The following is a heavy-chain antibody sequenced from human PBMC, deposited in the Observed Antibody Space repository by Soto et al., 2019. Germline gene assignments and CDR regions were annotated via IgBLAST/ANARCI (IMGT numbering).Heavy chain of an antibody. D-gene: IGHD5-18*01. CDR3: AKDLCGYSYGRTCHYHYGMDV. CDR2: ISHDGSKK. CDR1: GFTSITYG. J-gene: IGHJ6*02. Sequence: VGSLRLSCAVSGFTSITYGMHWVRQAPDKGLEWVAVISHDGSKKHYADSVKGRFTLSRDNSKNTLYLQMNSLRGEDTAVYYCAKDLCGYSYGRTCHYHYGMDVWGQGTTVTSP. V-gene: IGHV3-30*18.